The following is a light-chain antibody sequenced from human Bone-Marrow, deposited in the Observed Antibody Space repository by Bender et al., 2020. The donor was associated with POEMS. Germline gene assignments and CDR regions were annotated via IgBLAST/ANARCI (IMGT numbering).Light chain of an antibody. CDR1: SSDVGSYNY. CDR2: EVS. CDR3: CSYAGSYTWV. J-gene: IGLJ3*02. V-gene: IGLV2-14*01. Sequence: QSALTQPASVSGSPGQSITISCTGISSDVGSYNYVSWYQQHPGKAPKLLIYEVSNRPSGVSNRFSGSKSGNTASLTISGLQPDDEADYYCCSYAGSYTWVFGGGTKLTVL.